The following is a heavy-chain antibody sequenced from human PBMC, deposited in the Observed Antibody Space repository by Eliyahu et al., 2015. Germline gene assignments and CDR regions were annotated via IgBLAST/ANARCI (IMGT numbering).Heavy chain of an antibody. J-gene: IGHJ4*02. CDR3: VKYDTSAAYFDF. CDR1: GFTFSFFA. D-gene: IGHD3-16*01. CDR2: INATGGNP. Sequence: LVESGGGLVRPGGSLXLSXSASGFTFSFFAMHWVRQAPGKGLQYISGINATGGNPYYADSVKGRFTISRDNYKNMVHLQMTSLRPEDTAVYFCVKYDTSAAYFDFWGRGTLVSVSS. V-gene: IGHV3-64D*06.